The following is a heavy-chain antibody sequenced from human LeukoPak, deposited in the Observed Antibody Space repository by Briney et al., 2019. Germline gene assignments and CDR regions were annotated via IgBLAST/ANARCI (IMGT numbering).Heavy chain of an antibody. V-gene: IGHV3-66*01. Sequence: GGSLRLSCAASGFSFSSYAMHWVRQAPGKGLEWVSVIYSGGSTYYADSVKGRFTISRDNAKNSLYLQMNSLRAEDTAVYYCARMYSSGPDYWGQGTLVTVSS. CDR1: GFSFSSYA. D-gene: IGHD6-19*01. CDR2: IYSGGST. CDR3: ARMYSSGPDY. J-gene: IGHJ4*02.